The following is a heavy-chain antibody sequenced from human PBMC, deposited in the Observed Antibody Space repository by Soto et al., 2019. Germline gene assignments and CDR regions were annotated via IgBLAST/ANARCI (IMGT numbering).Heavy chain of an antibody. CDR1: GFTFSSYA. D-gene: IGHD5-18*01. Sequence: PGGSLRLSCAASGFTFSSYAMHWVRQAPGKGLEWVAVISYDGSNKYYADSVKGRFTISRDNSKNTLYLQMNSLRAEDTAVYYCARDPPWAMAYTLDYWGQGTLVTVSS. V-gene: IGHV3-30-3*01. CDR3: ARDPPWAMAYTLDY. J-gene: IGHJ4*02. CDR2: ISYDGSNK.